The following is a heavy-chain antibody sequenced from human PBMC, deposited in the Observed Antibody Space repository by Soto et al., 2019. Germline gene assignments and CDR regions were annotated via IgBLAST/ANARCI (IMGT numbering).Heavy chain of an antibody. J-gene: IGHJ6*02. Sequence: GGSLRLSCAASGFTFSSYAMSWVRQAPGKGLEWVSAISGSGGSTYYADSVKGRFTISRDNSKNTLYLQMNSLRAEDTAVYYCARTLRPNYYYYGMDVWGQGTTVTVSS. CDR3: ARTLRPNYYYYGMDV. CDR2: ISGSGGST. CDR1: GFTFSSYA. D-gene: IGHD4-17*01. V-gene: IGHV3-23*01.